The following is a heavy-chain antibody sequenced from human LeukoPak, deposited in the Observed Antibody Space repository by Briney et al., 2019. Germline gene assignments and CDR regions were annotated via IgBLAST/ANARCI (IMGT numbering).Heavy chain of an antibody. Sequence: AGSLRLSCAASGFTFTRHWMHWVRQAPGKGLVWVSRVNSDGSSTTYADSVKGRFTISRDNAKNTLYLQMNSLRAEDTAVYYCTRARDYYDTSGFYSPGLDYWGQGTLVTVSS. D-gene: IGHD3-22*01. CDR2: VNSDGSST. J-gene: IGHJ4*02. CDR3: TRARDYYDTSGFYSPGLDY. CDR1: GFTFTRHW. V-gene: IGHV3-74*01.